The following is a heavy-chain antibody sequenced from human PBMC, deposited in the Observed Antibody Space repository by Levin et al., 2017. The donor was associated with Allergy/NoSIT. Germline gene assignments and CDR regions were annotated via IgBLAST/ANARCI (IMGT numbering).Heavy chain of an antibody. V-gene: IGHV3-23*01. D-gene: IGHD3-3*01. CDR3: ARDREYDFWSGSEFEY. CDR2: ISGSSEST. J-gene: IGHJ4*02. Sequence: GGSLRLFCVASGFIFSTSAMSWVRQVPGKGLEWVSAISGSSESTYYADSVKGRFTISRDNSKNTLYLLMNSLRAEDTALYYCARDREYDFWSGSEFEYWGQGTLVTVSS. CDR1: GFIFSTSA.